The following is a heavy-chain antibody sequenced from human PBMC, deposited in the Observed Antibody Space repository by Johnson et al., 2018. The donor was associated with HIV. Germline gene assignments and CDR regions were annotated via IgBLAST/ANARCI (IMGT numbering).Heavy chain of an antibody. CDR2: VSYDGGNK. D-gene: IGHD3-22*01. CDR1: RFTFNKYT. CDR3: AIPYYYDSGDYR. Sequence: QVQLVESGGGVVQPGRSLRLSCAASRFTFNKYTMHWVRQAPGKGLEWVAVVSYDGGNKYYADSVKGRFTISRDNSRNTLYLQMNSLRAEDTAVYYCAIPYYYDSGDYRWGQGTMVTVSS. J-gene: IGHJ3*01. V-gene: IGHV3-30-3*01.